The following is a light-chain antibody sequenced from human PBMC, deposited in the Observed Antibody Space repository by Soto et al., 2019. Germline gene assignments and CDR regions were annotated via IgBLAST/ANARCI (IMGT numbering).Light chain of an antibody. J-gene: IGKJ5*01. V-gene: IGKV1-39*01. Sequence: DIQMTQSPSTLSASVLYRVTITFRSSQSISSYLNWYQQKPGKAPKLLIYAASSLQSGVPSRFSGSGSGTDFTLTISSLQPEDFATYYCQKSYSTTINFGQGTRLEIK. CDR1: QSISSY. CDR3: QKSYSTTIN. CDR2: AAS.